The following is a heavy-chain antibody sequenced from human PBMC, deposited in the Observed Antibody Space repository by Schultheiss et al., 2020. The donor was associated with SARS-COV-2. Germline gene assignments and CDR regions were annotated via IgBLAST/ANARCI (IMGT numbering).Heavy chain of an antibody. CDR3: ARDNSRGYDFWSGLSPYGMDV. CDR2: ISSISSYI. J-gene: IGHJ6*02. V-gene: IGHV3-21*01. CDR1: GFTFSSYG. Sequence: GESLKISCAASGFTFSSYGMNWVRQAPGKGLEWVSSISSISSYIYHADSVKGRFTISRDNAKNSLYLQMNSLRAEDTAVYYCARDNSRGYDFWSGLSPYGMDVWGQGTTVTVSS. D-gene: IGHD3-3*01.